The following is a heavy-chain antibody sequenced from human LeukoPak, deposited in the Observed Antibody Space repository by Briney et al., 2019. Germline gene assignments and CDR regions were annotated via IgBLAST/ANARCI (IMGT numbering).Heavy chain of an antibody. J-gene: IGHJ4*02. V-gene: IGHV1-2*02. CDR3: ARADEWLVNGIDY. CDR1: GYTFTSYG. D-gene: IGHD6-19*01. Sequence: ASVKVSCKASGYTFTSYGFSWVRQAPGQGLEWMGWINPNSGGTNYAQKFQGRVTMTRDTSISTAYMELSRLRSDDTAVYYCARADEWLVNGIDYWGQGTLVTVSS. CDR2: INPNSGGT.